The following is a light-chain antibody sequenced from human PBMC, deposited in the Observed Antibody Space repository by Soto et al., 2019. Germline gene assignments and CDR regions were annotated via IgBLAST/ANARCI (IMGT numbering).Light chain of an antibody. V-gene: IGLV2-18*02. Sequence: QSALTQPPSVSGSPGQSVTISCTGTSSDVGSYNRVSWYQQPPGTAPKLMIYEVINRPSGVPDRFSGSKSGDTASLTISGLKAEDEADYYCSSYTTSSTFVFGTGTKLTVL. J-gene: IGLJ1*01. CDR1: SSDVGSYNR. CDR2: EVI. CDR3: SSYTTSSTFV.